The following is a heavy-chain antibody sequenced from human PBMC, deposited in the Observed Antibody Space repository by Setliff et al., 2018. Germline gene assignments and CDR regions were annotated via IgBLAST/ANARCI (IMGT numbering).Heavy chain of an antibody. V-gene: IGHV3-23*01. CDR2: ISGSGGST. J-gene: IGHJ6*03. CDR3: ARDGASFFWSSGLRGGDYMDV. CDR1: GFTFSSYA. D-gene: IGHD3-3*01. Sequence: PGGSLRLSCAASGFTFSSYAMSWVRQAPGKGLEWVSAISGSGGSTYYADSVKGRFTISRDNAKNSLYLQMNSLRVEDTAVYYCARDGASFFWSSGLRGGDYMDVWGKGTTVTVSS.